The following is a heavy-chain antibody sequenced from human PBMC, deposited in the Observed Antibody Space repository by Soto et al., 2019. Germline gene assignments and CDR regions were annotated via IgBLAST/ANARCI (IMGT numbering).Heavy chain of an antibody. J-gene: IGHJ4*02. Sequence: PGGSLRLSCAASGFTFSNYAMHWVRQAPGKGLEWVSAISGSGGSTYYADSVKGRFTISRDNSKNTLYLQMNSLRAEDTAVYYCAKDGGTYYDILTGRKYTDYWGQGTLVTVSS. CDR1: GFTFSNYA. V-gene: IGHV3-23*01. CDR2: ISGSGGST. CDR3: AKDGGTYYDILTGRKYTDY. D-gene: IGHD3-9*01.